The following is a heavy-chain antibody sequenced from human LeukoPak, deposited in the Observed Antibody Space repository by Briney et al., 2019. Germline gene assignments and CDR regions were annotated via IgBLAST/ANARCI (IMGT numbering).Heavy chain of an antibody. CDR3: ARVGVVVAATRNLWFDP. D-gene: IGHD2-15*01. J-gene: IGHJ5*02. Sequence: GGSLRLSCAASGFTFSSYEMNWVRQAPGKGLEWVSYISSSGTTIYYADSVKGRFTISRDNAKNSLYLQMNSLRAEDTAVYYCARVGVVVAATRNLWFDPWGQGTLVTVSS. CDR2: ISSSGTTI. CDR1: GFTFSSYE. V-gene: IGHV3-48*03.